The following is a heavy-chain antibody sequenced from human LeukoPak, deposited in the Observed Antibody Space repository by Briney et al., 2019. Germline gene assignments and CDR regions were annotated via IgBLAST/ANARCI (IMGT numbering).Heavy chain of an antibody. D-gene: IGHD5-24*01. J-gene: IGHJ4*02. CDR2: IYSSVTT. CDR1: GGSISGYY. Sequence: PSETLSLTWTVPGGSISGYYWSWVRQPPGKGLEWIAYIYSSVTTNYNPSLKSGGSISDDTTKNQFSQKLTSVPAADTAMYYCTRLGRYDGYTHDYCWQRILVTVSS. V-gene: IGHV4-59*08. CDR3: TRLGRYDGYTHDY.